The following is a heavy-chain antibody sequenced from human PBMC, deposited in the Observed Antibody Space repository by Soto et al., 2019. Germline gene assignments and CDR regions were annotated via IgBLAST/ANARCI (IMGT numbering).Heavy chain of an antibody. D-gene: IGHD3-3*01. J-gene: IGHJ4*02. Sequence: ASVKVSCKASGHTFTGYYMHWVRQAPGQGLEWMGWINPNSGGTNYAQKFQGWVTMTRDTSISTAYMELSRLRSDDTAVYYCARDLDFWSGYYVLGYWGQGTLVTVSS. CDR3: ARDLDFWSGYYVLGY. CDR1: GHTFTGYY. CDR2: INPNSGGT. V-gene: IGHV1-2*04.